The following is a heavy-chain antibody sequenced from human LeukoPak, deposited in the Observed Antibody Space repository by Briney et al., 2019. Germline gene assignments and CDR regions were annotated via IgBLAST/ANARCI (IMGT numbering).Heavy chain of an antibody. CDR3: ARGGRVQH. Sequence: PSQTLSLTCTVSGGSISSGSYYWSWIRQPAGKGLEWIGRIYTSGSTNYNPSLKSRVTISVDTSKNQFSLKLSSVTAADTAVYYCARGGRVQHRGQGTLVTVSS. J-gene: IGHJ1*01. CDR2: IYTSGST. D-gene: IGHD5-24*01. V-gene: IGHV4-61*02. CDR1: GGSISSGSYY.